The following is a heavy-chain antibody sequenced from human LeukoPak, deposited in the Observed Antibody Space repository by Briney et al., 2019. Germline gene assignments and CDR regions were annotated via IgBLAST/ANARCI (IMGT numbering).Heavy chain of an antibody. Sequence: SVKVSCKASGGTFSSYAISWVRQAPGQGLEWMGGIIPIFGTANYAQKFQGRVTITTDESTSTAYMELSSLRSEDTAVYYCASLGVVTDRGAFDIWGQGTMVTVSS. CDR3: ASLGVVTDRGAFDI. J-gene: IGHJ3*02. V-gene: IGHV1-69*05. D-gene: IGHD2-21*02. CDR1: GGTFSSYA. CDR2: IIPIFGTA.